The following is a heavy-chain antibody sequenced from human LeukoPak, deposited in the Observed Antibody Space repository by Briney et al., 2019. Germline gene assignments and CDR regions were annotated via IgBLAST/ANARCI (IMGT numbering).Heavy chain of an antibody. D-gene: IGHD3-22*01. CDR3: ARASDSSGYYSYFDH. CDR1: GFTFSSYS. V-gene: IGHV3-21*01. J-gene: IGHJ1*01. Sequence: GSLRLSCAASGFTFSSYSMNWVRQAPGKGLEWVSSISSGSSYIYYADSVKGRFTISRDNAKNSLYLQMNSLSAEDTAVYYCARASDSSGYYSYFDHWGQGTLVTVSS. CDR2: ISSGSSYI.